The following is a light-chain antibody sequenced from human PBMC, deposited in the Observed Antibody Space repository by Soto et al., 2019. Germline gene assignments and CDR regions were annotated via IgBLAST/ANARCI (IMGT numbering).Light chain of an antibody. CDR3: QLYGSSPELT. CDR1: QIVNSGS. Sequence: EIVLTQSPGTLSLSPGDRAALSCRASQIVNSGSLAWYQVKPGQAPRLLIYDSSIRAAGVPNRFSGSGSGTDFTLTISRLETEDFAVYYCQLYGSSPELTFGGGTKVEIK. CDR2: DSS. J-gene: IGKJ4*01. V-gene: IGKV3-20*01.